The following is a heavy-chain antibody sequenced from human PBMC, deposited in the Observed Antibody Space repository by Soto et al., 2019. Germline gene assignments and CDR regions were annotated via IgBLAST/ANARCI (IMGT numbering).Heavy chain of an antibody. CDR3: ARDKTTGLFDY. Sequence: QVQLQQWGAGLLKPSETLSLTCAVYGGSFSGYYWTWTRQPPGTGLEWIGEINHSGSTNYNPSLKSRFTISVDTSKNQSSLKLTSVTAADTAVYYCARDKTTGLFDYWGQGTRVTVSS. CDR1: GGSFSGYY. CDR2: INHSGST. D-gene: IGHD1-7*01. J-gene: IGHJ4*02. V-gene: IGHV4-34*01.